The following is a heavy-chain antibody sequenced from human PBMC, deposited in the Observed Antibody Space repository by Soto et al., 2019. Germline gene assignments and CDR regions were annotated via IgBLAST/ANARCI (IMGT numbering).Heavy chain of an antibody. CDR3: ARDRTVTTHYYYYYGMDV. CDR1: GFTFSSYI. CDR2: ISSSSSTI. J-gene: IGHJ6*02. Sequence: GGSLRLSCAASGFTFSSYIMNWVRQSPGKGLEWVSYISSSSSTIYYADSVKGRFTISRDNAKNSLYLQMNSLRDEDTAVYYCARDRTVTTHYYYYYGMDVWGQGTTVTVSS. V-gene: IGHV3-48*02. D-gene: IGHD4-4*01.